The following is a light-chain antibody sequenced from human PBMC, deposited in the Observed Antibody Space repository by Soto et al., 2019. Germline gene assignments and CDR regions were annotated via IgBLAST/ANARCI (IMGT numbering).Light chain of an antibody. V-gene: IGLV2-23*01. Sequence: QSALTQPASVSGSPGQSITISCTGTSSDVGSYNLVSWYQQHPGKAPKLIIYEGSKRPSGVSNRFSGSKSGNMASLTISGLQAEDEADYYCCSYAGSSTLYVFGTGTKLTVL. CDR3: CSYAGSSTLYV. CDR1: SSDVGSYNL. CDR2: EGS. J-gene: IGLJ1*01.